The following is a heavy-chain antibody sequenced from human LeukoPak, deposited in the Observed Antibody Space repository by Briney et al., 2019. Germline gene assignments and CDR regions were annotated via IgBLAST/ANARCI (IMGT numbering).Heavy chain of an antibody. J-gene: IGHJ5*02. V-gene: IGHV4-39*01. CDR2: IYDSGST. Sequence: PSETLSLTCTVSGGSIRSSYYYWGRIRQPPGKGLEWIGTIYDSGSTYYNPSLKSRVTISVDTSKNQFSLKPNSVTAADTAVYSCARHYGPWGQGPLVTVSS. D-gene: IGHD3-10*01. CDR3: ARHYGP. CDR1: GGSIRSSYYY.